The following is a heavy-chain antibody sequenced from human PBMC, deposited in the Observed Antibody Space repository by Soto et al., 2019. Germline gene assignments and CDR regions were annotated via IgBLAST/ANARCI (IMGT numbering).Heavy chain of an antibody. V-gene: IGHV3-13*01. Sequence: GGSLRLSCAASGFTFSSYDMHWVRQATGKGLEWVSAIGTAGDTYYPGSVKGRFTISRENAKNSLYLQMNSLRAGDTAVYYCARSSPGVTTDLYYFDYWGQGTLVTVSS. CDR3: ARSSPGVTTDLYYFDY. J-gene: IGHJ4*02. D-gene: IGHD4-17*01. CDR2: IGTAGDT. CDR1: GFTFSSYD.